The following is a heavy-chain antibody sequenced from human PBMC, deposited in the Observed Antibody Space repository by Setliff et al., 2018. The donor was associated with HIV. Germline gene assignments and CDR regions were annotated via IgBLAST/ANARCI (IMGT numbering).Heavy chain of an antibody. Sequence: PSETLSLTCTVSGDSISSGGYYWSWIRQHPGKGLEWIGYIYYSGTTYYNPSLKSRVTISVDTSKNQFSLKLSSVTAADTAVYYCAREGGVTAGSAGANPSGFDYWGQGTLVTVSS. CDR2: IYYSGTT. D-gene: IGHD3-10*01. CDR1: GDSISSGGYY. V-gene: IGHV4-31*03. J-gene: IGHJ4*02. CDR3: AREGGVTAGSAGANPSGFDY.